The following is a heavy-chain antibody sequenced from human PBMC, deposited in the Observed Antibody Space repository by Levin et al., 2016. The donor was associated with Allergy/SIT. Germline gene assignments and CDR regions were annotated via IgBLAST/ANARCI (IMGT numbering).Heavy chain of an antibody. CDR2: ISAYNGNT. Sequence: WVRQAPGQGLEWMGWISAYNGNTNYAQKLQGRVTMTTDTSTSTAYMELRSLRSDDTAVYYCARLTMVRGVIRDYYYYMDVWGKGTTVTVSS. CDR3: ARLTMVRGVIRDYYYYMDV. J-gene: IGHJ6*03. D-gene: IGHD3-10*01. V-gene: IGHV1-18*01.